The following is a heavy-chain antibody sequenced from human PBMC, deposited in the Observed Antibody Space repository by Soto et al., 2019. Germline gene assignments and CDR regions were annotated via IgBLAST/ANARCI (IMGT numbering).Heavy chain of an antibody. CDR3: ARTRTVGAGNNFDY. J-gene: IGHJ4*02. Sequence: GPTLVNPTETLTLTCTVSGFSLSNARGGVSWIRQPPGKALEWLAHIFSNDEKSYSTSLKSRRTVSKDNFKSQVVLTMTNMDPEHTAAYYGARTRTVGAGNNFDYWSQGTLVTVSS. V-gene: IGHV2-26*01. D-gene: IGHD1-26*01. CDR2: IFSNDEK. CDR1: GFSLSNARGG.